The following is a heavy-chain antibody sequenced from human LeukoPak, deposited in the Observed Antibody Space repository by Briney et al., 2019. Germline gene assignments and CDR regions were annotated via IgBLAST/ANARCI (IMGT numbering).Heavy chain of an antibody. CDR1: GYTFTSYG. Sequence: ASVKVSCKASGYTFTSYGISWVRQAPGQGLEWMGWISAYNGNTNYAQKLQGRVTMTTDTSTSTAYMELRSLRSDDTAVYYCARDPPAYVVPAAHYYYYGMDVWGQGTTVTVSS. CDR2: ISAYNGNT. D-gene: IGHD2-2*01. J-gene: IGHJ6*02. CDR3: ARDPPAYVVPAAHYYYYGMDV. V-gene: IGHV1-18*01.